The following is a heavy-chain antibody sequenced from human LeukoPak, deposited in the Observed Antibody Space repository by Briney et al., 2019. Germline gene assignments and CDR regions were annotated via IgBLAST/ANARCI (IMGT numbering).Heavy chain of an antibody. Sequence: GGSLRLSCAASGFTFSDYNMNWVRQAPGKGLEWVSYITDSGSTIHYADSVKGRFTISRDNAKNSLYLQMNSLRAEDTAVYYCARSIGLTGGGVDVWGQGTTVTVSS. CDR3: ARSIGLTGGGVDV. D-gene: IGHD3-9*01. J-gene: IGHJ6*02. V-gene: IGHV3-11*01. CDR2: ITDSGSTI. CDR1: GFTFSDYN.